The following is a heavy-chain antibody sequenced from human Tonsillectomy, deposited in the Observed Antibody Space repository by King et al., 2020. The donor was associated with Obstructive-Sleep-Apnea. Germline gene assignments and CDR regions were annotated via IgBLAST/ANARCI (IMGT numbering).Heavy chain of an antibody. Sequence: LQLVQSGGVVVQPGGSLRLSCAASGFTFDDYAMHWVRQAPGKGLEWVSLISWDGGSTYYADSVKGRFTISRDNSKNSLYLQMNSLRAEDTALYYCAKAYPDCSSTSCYLDYWGQGTLVTVSS. D-gene: IGHD2-2*01. CDR1: GFTFDDYA. CDR3: AKAYPDCSSTSCYLDY. V-gene: IGHV3-43D*03. J-gene: IGHJ4*02. CDR2: ISWDGGST.